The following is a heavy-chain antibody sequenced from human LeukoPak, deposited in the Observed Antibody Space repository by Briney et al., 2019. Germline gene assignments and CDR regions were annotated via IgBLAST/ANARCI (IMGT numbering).Heavy chain of an antibody. J-gene: IGHJ5*02. V-gene: IGHV4-59*01. CDR1: GGSISSYY. CDR2: IYYSGST. Sequence: SETLSLTCTVSGGSISSYYWSWIRQPPGKGLEWIGYIYYSGSTNYNPSLKSRVTISVDTSKNRFSLKLSSVTAADTAVYYCARERSSPRLNWFDPWGQGTLVTVSS. D-gene: IGHD5/OR15-5a*01. CDR3: ARERSSPRLNWFDP.